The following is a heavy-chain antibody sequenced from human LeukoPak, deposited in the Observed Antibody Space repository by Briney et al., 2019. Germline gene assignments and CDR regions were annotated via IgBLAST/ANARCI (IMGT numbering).Heavy chain of an antibody. CDR2: LYYTGST. Sequence: SETLSLTCTVPGGSISSYYWGWFRQPAGKGLEWIGRLYYTGSTHYNPSLNSRVTMSVDTSKNQFSLNLRSLTAADTAMYYCAKGIAVAGSPYYDAFDIWGQGTMVTVSS. D-gene: IGHD6-19*01. CDR3: AKGIAVAGSPYYDAFDI. J-gene: IGHJ3*02. CDR1: GGSISSYY. V-gene: IGHV4-4*07.